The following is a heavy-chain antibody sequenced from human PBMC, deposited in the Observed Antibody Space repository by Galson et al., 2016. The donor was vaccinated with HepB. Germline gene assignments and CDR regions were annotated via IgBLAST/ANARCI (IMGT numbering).Heavy chain of an antibody. CDR3: TRDRGFWSGYSGASYRYGMDV. D-gene: IGHD3-3*01. CDR1: GFTVSSNY. V-gene: IGHV3-53*01. J-gene: IGHJ4*02. CDR2: MYSGGSP. Sequence: SLRLSCAASGFTVSSNYMSWVRQAPGKGLEWVSIMYSGGSPFYADSVKGRFTISRGTSRNTLYLQMNSLRAEDTAVYYCTRDRGFWSGYSGASYRYGMDVWGQGTLVTVSS.